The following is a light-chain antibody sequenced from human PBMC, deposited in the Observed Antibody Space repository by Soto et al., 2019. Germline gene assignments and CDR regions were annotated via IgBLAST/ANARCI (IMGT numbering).Light chain of an antibody. CDR2: GAT. CDR1: QSVSSY. V-gene: IGKV3-11*01. J-gene: IGKJ5*01. Sequence: EIVLRQSPATLSLSPGERATLSCRASQSVSSYLAWYQQKPGQAPRLLIHGATTRATGIPARFSGSGSGTEFTLTISSLQSEDFAVYYCQQRSNWPPRITFGQGTRLEIK. CDR3: QQRSNWPPRIT.